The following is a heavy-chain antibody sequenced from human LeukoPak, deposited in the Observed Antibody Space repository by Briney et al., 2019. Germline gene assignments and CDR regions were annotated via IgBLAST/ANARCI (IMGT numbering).Heavy chain of an antibody. Sequence: PGGSLRLSCAASGFTFSSYSMNWVRQAPGKGLEWVSSISSSSSYIYYADSVKGRFTISRDNAKNSLYLQMNSLRAEDTAVYYCARDNVGYYDFWNGFPLDYWGQGTLVTVSS. CDR2: ISSSSSYI. D-gene: IGHD3-3*01. V-gene: IGHV3-21*01. J-gene: IGHJ4*02. CDR1: GFTFSSYS. CDR3: ARDNVGYYDFWNGFPLDY.